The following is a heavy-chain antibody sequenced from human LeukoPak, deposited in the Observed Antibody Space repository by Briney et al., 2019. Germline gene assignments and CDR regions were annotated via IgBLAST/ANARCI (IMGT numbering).Heavy chain of an antibody. J-gene: IGHJ4*02. CDR3: AKAPVTSCRGAFCYPLDS. Sequence: GGSLRLSCAASGFTFDDSGMSWVRQAPGKGLEWVSAISSSDDGTYHAGSVRGRFTISRDSSKNTLYLQMNNLRTEDAAIYYCAKAPVTSCRGAFCYPLDSWGQGTLVTVSS. CDR1: GFTFDDSG. V-gene: IGHV3-23*01. CDR2: ISSSDDGT. D-gene: IGHD2-15*01.